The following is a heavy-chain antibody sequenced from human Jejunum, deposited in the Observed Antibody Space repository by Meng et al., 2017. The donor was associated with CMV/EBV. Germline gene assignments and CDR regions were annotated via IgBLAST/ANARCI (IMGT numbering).Heavy chain of an antibody. V-gene: IGHV1-8*01. J-gene: IGHJ4*02. CDR1: GYTFTSYD. D-gene: IGHD6-19*01. CDR3: ATGVADFEY. CDR2: MNPNRGTT. Sequence: QVQLVHSGAEVKNPAASVKVSCKASGYTFTSYDINWVRQGTGQGLEWMGWMNPNRGTTGYAQKFQGRVTMTRNISKSTAYMDLSSLRSEDTAVYYCATGVADFEYWGQGTLVTVSS.